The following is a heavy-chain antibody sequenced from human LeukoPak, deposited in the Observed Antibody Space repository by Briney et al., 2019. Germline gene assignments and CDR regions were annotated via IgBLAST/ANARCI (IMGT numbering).Heavy chain of an antibody. CDR3: VRYEMDV. Sequence: PGGSLRLPCAASGFTFSSYWMMWVRQAPGKGLEWVATIKTDGSENYHVDSVKGRFSISRDNTKNSLFLQLNSLRVEDTAVYYCVRYEMDVWGQGTTVTVSS. CDR2: IKTDGSEN. CDR1: GFTFSSYW. V-gene: IGHV3-7*01. J-gene: IGHJ6*02. D-gene: IGHD3-3*01.